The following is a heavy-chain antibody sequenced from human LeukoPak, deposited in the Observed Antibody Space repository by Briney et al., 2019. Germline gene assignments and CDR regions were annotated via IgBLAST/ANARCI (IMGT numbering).Heavy chain of an antibody. J-gene: IGHJ4*02. D-gene: IGHD2-2*01. V-gene: IGHV3-21*01. CDR2: ISSSSSYI. Sequence: GGSLRLSCAASGFTFSSYSMNWVRQAPGKGLEWVSSISSSSSYIYYADSVKGRFTISRDNAKNSLYLQMNSLRAEDTAVYYCARGGLSSSTSCYGHWGQGTLVTVSS. CDR3: ARGGLSSSTSCYGH. CDR1: GFTFSSYS.